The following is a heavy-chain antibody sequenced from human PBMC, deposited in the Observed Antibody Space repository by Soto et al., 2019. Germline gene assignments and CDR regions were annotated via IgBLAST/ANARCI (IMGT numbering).Heavy chain of an antibody. CDR2: VYSNGHT. V-gene: IGHV4-39*01. J-gene: IGHJ4*02. D-gene: IGHD2-8*01. Sequence: SDTLSLTCTVSGDSISNKNYHWGWTRQPPGKGLEWIGTVYSNGHTYHNPSLKSRLAMAVDTSKNQFSLSLISVTAADTAVYLCASLTNGRPGDXWGQVTLVTVSX. CDR1: GDSISNKNYH. CDR3: ASLTNGRPGDX.